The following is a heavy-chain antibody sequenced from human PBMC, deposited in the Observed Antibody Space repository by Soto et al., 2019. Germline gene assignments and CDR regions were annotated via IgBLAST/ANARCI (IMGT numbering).Heavy chain of an antibody. V-gene: IGHV2-5*02. J-gene: IGHJ4*02. Sequence: QITLKESGPTLVKPTQTLTLTCTFSGFSLSAGGVGVGWIRQPPGKALECLEPIYWDDDKRYRPSLKSRLTITKDTSKNQVVLTMTNMDPMDTATYYCAHRGPKESLFDFWGQGTLVTVSS. CDR1: GFSLSAGGVG. CDR3: AHRGPKESLFDF. CDR2: IYWDDDK.